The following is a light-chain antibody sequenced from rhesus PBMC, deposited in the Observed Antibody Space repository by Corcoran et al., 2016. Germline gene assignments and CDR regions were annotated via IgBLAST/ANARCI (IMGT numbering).Light chain of an antibody. Sequence: EIVMTQSPATLSLSPGERATLSCRASQSVSSSLAWYQQKPGQAPRLLIYGASSRATGIPDRFSGRGSGTEFTLTISSLETEDFAVYYCQQYSNWPRTFGQGTKVEIK. CDR2: GAS. CDR3: QQYSNWPRT. CDR1: QSVSSS. V-gene: IGKV3-42*03. J-gene: IGKJ1*01.